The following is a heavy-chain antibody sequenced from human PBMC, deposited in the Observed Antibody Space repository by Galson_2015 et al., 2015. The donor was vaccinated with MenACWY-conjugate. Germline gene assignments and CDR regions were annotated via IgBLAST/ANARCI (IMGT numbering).Heavy chain of an antibody. CDR2: IKADGSFS. V-gene: IGHV3-74*01. J-gene: IGHJ4*02. CDR3: ARDNNWSFVS. CDR1: GFTFNDYW. D-gene: IGHD1-1*01. Sequence: SLRLSCAASGFTFNDYWMHWVRQPPGKGLEWLSNIKADGSFSNYADSVKGRFTISTYNAKSMVYLQMDGLGHEDTAVYFCARDNNWSFVSWGQGTPVPVSS.